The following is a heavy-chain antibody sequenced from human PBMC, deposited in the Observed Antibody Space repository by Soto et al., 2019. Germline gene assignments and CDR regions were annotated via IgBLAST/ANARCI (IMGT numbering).Heavy chain of an antibody. CDR3: ARDSGWFGEFIYYYNGMDV. CDR1: GGSISSGNYY. J-gene: IGHJ6*02. CDR2: IFYSGTT. D-gene: IGHD3-10*01. V-gene: IGHV4-30-4*01. Sequence: QVQLQEWGPGLVRPSQTLSLTCTVSGGSISSGNYYWTWIRQPPGKGLEWIGYIFYSGTTYYNPSLKSRVTITVDTSKNQFSLKLSSVTAADTAVYYCARDSGWFGEFIYYYNGMDVWGQGTTVTVSS.